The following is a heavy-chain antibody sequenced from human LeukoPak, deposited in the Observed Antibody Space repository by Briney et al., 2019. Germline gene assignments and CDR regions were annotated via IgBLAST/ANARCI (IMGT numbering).Heavy chain of an antibody. Sequence: SVKVSCKASGGTFSSYAISWVRQAPGQGLEWMGGIIPIFGTANYAQKFQGRVTITADKSTSTAYMELSSLRSEDTAVYYCARVSSGLDYYYYYYMDVWGKGTTVTVSS. D-gene: IGHD5-12*01. V-gene: IGHV1-69*06. CDR2: IIPIFGTA. CDR3: ARVSSGLDYYYYYYMDV. CDR1: GGTFSSYA. J-gene: IGHJ6*03.